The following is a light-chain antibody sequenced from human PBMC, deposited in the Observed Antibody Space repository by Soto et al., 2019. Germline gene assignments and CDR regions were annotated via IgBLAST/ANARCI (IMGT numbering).Light chain of an antibody. CDR2: AAS. V-gene: IGKV1-39*01. J-gene: IGKJ2*01. CDR3: QQRSNSPLYT. Sequence: DIQMTQSPSSLSASVGDRVTITCRASQSIAYYLNWFQQKPGKAPKLLIYAASSLQSGVPSRFSGSGSGTEFTLTISSLQPEDFATYYCQQRSNSPLYTFGQGTKLYVK. CDR1: QSIAYY.